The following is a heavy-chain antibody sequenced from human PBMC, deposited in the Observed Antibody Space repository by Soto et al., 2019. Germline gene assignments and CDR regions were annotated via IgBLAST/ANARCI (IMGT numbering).Heavy chain of an antibody. Sequence: QVHLVQSGAEVKKPGASVKVSCKASGYTFTRSGISWVRQAPGQGLEWMGWISAYNGNTIYAQKLQGRVTMTTDTATCRAYMALRRVRSDDTAGYDCTRALDYGDYVPDRFDYWGQGTLVTVSS. D-gene: IGHD4-17*01. V-gene: IGHV1-18*01. CDR3: TRALDYGDYVPDRFDY. CDR2: ISAYNGNT. J-gene: IGHJ4*02. CDR1: GYTFTRSG.